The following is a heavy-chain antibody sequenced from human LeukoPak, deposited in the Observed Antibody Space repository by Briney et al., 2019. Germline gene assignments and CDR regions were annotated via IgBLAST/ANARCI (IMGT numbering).Heavy chain of an antibody. J-gene: IGHJ4*02. CDR3: ARGRGGTVVRCYLDY. D-gene: IGHD3-10*01. V-gene: IGHV1-8*01. CDR1: GYTFTNYD. Sequence: GASVKVSCKASGYTFTNYDIMWVRQATGQGPEWMGWMNSNSGNTGYAQKFQGRVTMTRDTSINTAYMELHSLTSEDTAVYYCARGRGGTVVRCYLDYGGQGTLVTVSS. CDR2: MNSNSGNT.